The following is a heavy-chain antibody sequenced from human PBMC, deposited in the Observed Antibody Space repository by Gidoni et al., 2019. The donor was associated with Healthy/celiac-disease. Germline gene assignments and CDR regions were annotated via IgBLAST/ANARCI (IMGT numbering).Heavy chain of an antibody. Sequence: EVQLVESGGGLVKPGGSLSLSCAASGFTFSSYSMNWVRQAPGKGLEWVSSISSSSSYIYYADSVKGRFTISRDNAKNSLYLQMNSLRAEDTAVYYCASIFGVDPFDYWGQGTLVTVSS. CDR2: ISSSSSYI. J-gene: IGHJ4*02. V-gene: IGHV3-21*01. CDR1: GFTFSSYS. CDR3: ASIFGVDPFDY. D-gene: IGHD3-3*01.